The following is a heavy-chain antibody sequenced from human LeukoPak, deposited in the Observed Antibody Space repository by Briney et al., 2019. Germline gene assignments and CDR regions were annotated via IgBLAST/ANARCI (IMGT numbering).Heavy chain of an antibody. J-gene: IGHJ4*02. CDR2: IFYSGST. V-gene: IGHV4-39*07. CDR1: GGSISNSNYF. Sequence: SETLSLTCAVSGGSISNSNYFWGWIRQPPGKGLEWIGSIFYSGSTSYNPSLKSRVTISVDTSKNQFSLKLSSVTAADTAVYFCAREGQTGDPYFDSWGQGTLVTVSS. CDR3: AREGQTGDPYFDS. D-gene: IGHD7-27*01.